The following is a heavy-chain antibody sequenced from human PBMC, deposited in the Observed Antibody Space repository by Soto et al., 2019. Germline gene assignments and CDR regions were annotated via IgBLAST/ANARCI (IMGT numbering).Heavy chain of an antibody. CDR2: LSGNGRST. V-gene: IGHV3-64*01. CDR3: ARVRQDYGDYDY. Sequence: EVHLVESGGDLVQPGGSLRLSCAASGFTFSMHAIRWVRQAPGKGLDFVSGLSGNGRSTYYANSVKGRFTISRDNSKNTLYLQMGSLRAEDTAVYYCARVRQDYGDYDYWGQGTLVTVSS. J-gene: IGHJ4*02. CDR1: GFTFSMHA. D-gene: IGHD4-17*01.